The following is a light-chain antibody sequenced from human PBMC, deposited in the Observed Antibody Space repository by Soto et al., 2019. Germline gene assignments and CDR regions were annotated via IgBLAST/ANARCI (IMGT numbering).Light chain of an antibody. CDR3: DSHDSSLNSCV. Sequence: QSVLTQPPSMSGAPGQRVTISCTGSSSNIGAGYDIHWYQLLPGTAPKLLIYGNTNRPSGVPDRFSGSKSGTSASLAITGLPAEDVAAYYSDSHDSSLNSCVFGGGTKLTVL. V-gene: IGLV1-40*01. CDR1: SSNIGAGYD. J-gene: IGLJ3*02. CDR2: GNT.